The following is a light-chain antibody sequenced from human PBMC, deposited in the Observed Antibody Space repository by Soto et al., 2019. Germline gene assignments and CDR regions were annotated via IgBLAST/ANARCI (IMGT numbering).Light chain of an antibody. J-gene: IGLJ1*01. CDR2: EVS. CDR3: ISYALTAYV. V-gene: IGLV2-8*01. CDR1: SSDVGGYNY. Sequence: QSVLTLPPSASGSPGQSVTISCTGTSSDVGGYNYVSWYQQHPGKAPKLIIYEVSKRPSGVPDRFSGSKSGNTASLTVSGLQAEDEADYYCISYALTAYVFGTGTKVNV.